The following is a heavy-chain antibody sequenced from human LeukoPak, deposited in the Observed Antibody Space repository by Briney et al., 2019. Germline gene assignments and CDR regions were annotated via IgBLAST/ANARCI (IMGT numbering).Heavy chain of an antibody. V-gene: IGHV3-7*01. Sequence: GGSLRLSCAASGFTFTSYWVNWVRQAPGKGLEWVANIKPDGDSYYVDSVKGRFTISRDNAKNSLYLQMNSLRAEDTAVYYCAREDGTFDYWGRGALVTVSS. D-gene: IGHD1-14*01. CDR3: AREDGTFDY. CDR1: GFTFTSYW. J-gene: IGHJ4*02. CDR2: IKPDGDS.